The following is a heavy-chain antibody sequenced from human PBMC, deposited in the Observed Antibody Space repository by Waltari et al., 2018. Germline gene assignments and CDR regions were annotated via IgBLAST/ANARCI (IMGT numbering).Heavy chain of an antibody. CDR2: IYYSGST. D-gene: IGHD6-19*01. Sequence: QLQLQESGPGLVKPSETLSLTCTVSGGSISSSSYYWGCIRQPPGKGLEWIGSIYYSGSTYYNPSLKSRVTISVDTSKNQFSLKLSSVTAADTAVYYCARDRRLAGTDAFDIWGQGTMVTVSS. V-gene: IGHV4-39*07. CDR3: ARDRRLAGTDAFDI. J-gene: IGHJ3*02. CDR1: GGSISSSSYY.